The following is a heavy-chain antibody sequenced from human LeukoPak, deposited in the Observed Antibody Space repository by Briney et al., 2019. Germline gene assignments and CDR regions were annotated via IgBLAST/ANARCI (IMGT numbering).Heavy chain of an antibody. CDR2: INHSGST. CDR3: ARHTVTTYLGIKDY. V-gene: IGHV4-34*01. Sequence: SETLSLTCAVYGGSFSGYYWSWIRQPPGKGLEWIGEINHSGSTNYNPSLKSRVTISVDTSKNQFSLKLSSVTAADTAVYYCARHTVTTYLGIKDYWDQGTLVTVSS. CDR1: GGSFSGYY. D-gene: IGHD4-17*01. J-gene: IGHJ4*02.